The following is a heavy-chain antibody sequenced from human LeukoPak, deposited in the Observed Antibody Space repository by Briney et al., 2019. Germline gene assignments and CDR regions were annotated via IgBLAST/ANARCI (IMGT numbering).Heavy chain of an antibody. CDR3: ARATEMVRGVTLGGFHY. Sequence: GGSLRLSCAASGFTFSSYAMHWVRQAPGKGLEWVAVISYDGSNKYYADSVKGRFTISRDNSKNTPYLQMNSLRAEDTAVYYCARATEMVRGVTLGGFHYWGQGTLVTVSS. D-gene: IGHD3-10*01. CDR1: GFTFSSYA. V-gene: IGHV3-30*04. CDR2: ISYDGSNK. J-gene: IGHJ4*02.